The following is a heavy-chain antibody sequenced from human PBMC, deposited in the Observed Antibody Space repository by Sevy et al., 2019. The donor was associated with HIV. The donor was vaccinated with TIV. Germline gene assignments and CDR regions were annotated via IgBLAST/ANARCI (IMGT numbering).Heavy chain of an antibody. V-gene: IGHV3-30-3*01. J-gene: IGHJ4*02. Sequence: GGSLRLSCAASGFTFSSYAMHWVRQAPGKGLEWVAVISYDGSNKYYADSVKGRFTISRDNSKNTLYLQMNSLRAEDTAVYYCARKVLGGVDYWGQGTLVTVSS. CDR2: ISYDGSNK. D-gene: IGHD1-26*01. CDR1: GFTFSSYA. CDR3: ARKVLGGVDY.